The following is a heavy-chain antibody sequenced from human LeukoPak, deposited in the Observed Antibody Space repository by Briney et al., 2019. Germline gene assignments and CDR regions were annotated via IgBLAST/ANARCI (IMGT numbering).Heavy chain of an antibody. V-gene: IGHV3-7*01. D-gene: IGHD6-19*01. J-gene: IGHJ4*02. CDR3: ARDDSSGWYYFDY. CDR2: IKQDGSEK. CDR1: GFTFSSHW. Sequence: GGSLRLSCAASGFTFSSHWMSWVRQAPGKGLEGVANIKQDGSEKYYVDSVKGRFTISRDNAKNSLYLQMNSLRAEDTAVYHCARDDSSGWYYFDYWGQGTLVTVSS.